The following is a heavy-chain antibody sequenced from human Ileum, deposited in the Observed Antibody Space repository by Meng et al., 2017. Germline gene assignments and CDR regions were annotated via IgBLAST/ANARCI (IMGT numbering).Heavy chain of an antibody. V-gene: IGHV4-39*02. CDR3: ARENTIFGVVWGSWFDP. CDR2: IYYGGST. CDR1: SGSFTNNNYY. Sequence: QLRLQESGPGLVKPSETRSLTCSVSSGSFTNNNYYWVWIRRPPGKGLEWIGSIYYGGSTYYNPSLKSRVTISVDTSTNQFSLKLSSVTAADTAVYYCARENTIFGVVWGSWFDPWGQGTLVTVSS. J-gene: IGHJ5*02. D-gene: IGHD3-3*01.